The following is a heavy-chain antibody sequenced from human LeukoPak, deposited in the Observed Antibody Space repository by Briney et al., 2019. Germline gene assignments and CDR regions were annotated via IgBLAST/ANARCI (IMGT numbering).Heavy chain of an antibody. CDR1: GGTFSSYA. CDR3: ARDHNSIVVVVAATESKWFDP. CDR2: ISAYNGNT. D-gene: IGHD2-15*01. J-gene: IGHJ5*02. Sequence: ASVKVSCKASGGTFSSYAISWVRQAPGQGLEWMGWISAYNGNTNYAQKLQGRVTTTTDTSTSTAYMELRSLRSDDTAVYYCARDHNSIVVVVAATESKWFDPWGQGTLVTVSS. V-gene: IGHV1-18*01.